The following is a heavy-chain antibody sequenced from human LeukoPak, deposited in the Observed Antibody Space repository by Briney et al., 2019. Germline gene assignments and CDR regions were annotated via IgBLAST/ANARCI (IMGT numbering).Heavy chain of an antibody. CDR2: ISGSGGST. D-gene: IGHD4-17*01. Sequence: PGGSLRLSCAASGFTFSSYAMSWVRQAPGKGLEWVSAISGSGGSTYYADSVKGRFTISRDNSKNTLYLQMNSLRAEDTAVHYCTKGTTVTTFYYYGMDVWGQGTTVTVSS. J-gene: IGHJ6*02. CDR3: TKGTTVTTFYYYGMDV. CDR1: GFTFSSYA. V-gene: IGHV3-23*01.